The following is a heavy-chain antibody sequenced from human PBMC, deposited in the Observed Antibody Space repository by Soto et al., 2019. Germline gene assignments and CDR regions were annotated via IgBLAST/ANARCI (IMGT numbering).Heavy chain of an antibody. CDR2: ISYDGSEK. V-gene: IGHV3-30*14. J-gene: IGHJ4*02. Sequence: QVQLVESGGGVVQPGRSLRLSCAASGFTFSIYAIHWVRQAPGKGLEWVAAISYDGSEKYYADSVKGRFTISRDSSKNTVYLQMNRLRAEDTAVYYCARERPTVTFFDYWGQGTLVTVSS. D-gene: IGHD4-17*01. CDR3: ARERPTVTFFDY. CDR1: GFTFSIYA.